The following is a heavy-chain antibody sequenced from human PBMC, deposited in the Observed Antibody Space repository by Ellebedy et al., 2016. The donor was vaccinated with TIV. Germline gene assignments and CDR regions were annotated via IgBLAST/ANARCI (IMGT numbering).Heavy chain of an antibody. V-gene: IGHV3-33*08. J-gene: IGHJ4*02. Sequence: GESLKISCAASGFTFSNYAMCWVRQAPGKGLEWVAMIWFDGSNQHYPDSVKGRFTISRDNSKNMVYLQMNGLRAEDTAVYYCAREPPNSGWRLEYWGQGALVTVSS. CDR2: IWFDGSNQ. CDR3: AREPPNSGWRLEY. D-gene: IGHD6-19*01. CDR1: GFTFSNYA.